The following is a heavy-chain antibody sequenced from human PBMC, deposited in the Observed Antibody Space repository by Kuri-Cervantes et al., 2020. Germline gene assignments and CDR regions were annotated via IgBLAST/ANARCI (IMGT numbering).Heavy chain of an antibody. CDR1: GFTFSDYY. CDR3: ARDDRYYYGSTGYYPLGY. V-gene: IGHV3-23*01. D-gene: IGHD3-22*01. CDR2: ISGSGGST. Sequence: GESLKISCAASGFTFSDYYMSWVRQAPGKGLEWVSAISGSGGSTYYADSVKGRFTISRDNSKNTLYLQMNSLRAEDTAFYYCARDDRYYYGSTGYYPLGYWGQGTLVTVSS. J-gene: IGHJ4*02.